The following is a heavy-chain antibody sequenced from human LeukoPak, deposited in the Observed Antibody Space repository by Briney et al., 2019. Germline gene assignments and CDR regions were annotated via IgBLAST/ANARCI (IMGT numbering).Heavy chain of an antibody. CDR1: GFTFDDYA. Sequence: GGSLRLSCAASGFTFDDYAMHWVRQAPGKGLEWDSLISGDGGSTYYADSVKGRFTISRDNSKNSLYLQMNSLRTEDTALYYCAKDRRIAARGNWFDPWGQGTLVTVSS. CDR2: ISGDGGST. J-gene: IGHJ5*02. D-gene: IGHD6-6*01. CDR3: AKDRRIAARGNWFDP. V-gene: IGHV3-43*02.